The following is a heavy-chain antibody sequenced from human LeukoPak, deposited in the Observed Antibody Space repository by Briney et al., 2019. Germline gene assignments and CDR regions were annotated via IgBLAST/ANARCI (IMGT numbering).Heavy chain of an antibody. J-gene: IGHJ5*02. D-gene: IGHD3-10*01. CDR1: GFTFSSYA. Sequence: GGSLRLSCAASGFTFSSYAMHCVRQAPGKGLEWVAVISYDGSNKYYADSVKGRFTISRDNSKNTLYLQMNSLRAEDTAVYSCAREGRVGYYGSGSYSPHNWFDPWGQGTLVTASS. CDR2: ISYDGSNK. V-gene: IGHV3-30*01. CDR3: AREGRVGYYGSGSYSPHNWFDP.